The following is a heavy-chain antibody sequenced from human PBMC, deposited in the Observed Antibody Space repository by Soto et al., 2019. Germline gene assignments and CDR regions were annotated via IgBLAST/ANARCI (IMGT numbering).Heavy chain of an antibody. D-gene: IGHD4-17*01. V-gene: IGHV3-23*01. CDR1: GFNFRNYG. Sequence: GGSLRLSCVGSGFNFRNYGMNWVRQAPVNGLEFVSSVSDTFGSTYYADSVKGRFIISRYNSKSTLYLQMNSLRAEDTALYYCAKRVLYGDSSPNFDYWGQGTLVTVSS. CDR3: AKRVLYGDSSPNFDY. J-gene: IGHJ4*02. CDR2: VSDTFGST.